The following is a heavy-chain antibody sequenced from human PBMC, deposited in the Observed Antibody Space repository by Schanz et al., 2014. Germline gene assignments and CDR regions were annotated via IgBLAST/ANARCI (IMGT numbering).Heavy chain of an antibody. CDR3: ARLYCSTPGCYVSPNGFAKDY. V-gene: IGHV4-34*01. Sequence: QVQLQQWGAGLLKPSETLSLTCAVSGGSFSGYYWSWIRQPPDTGLEWIGEINQSGDTNYNPSLKRRVPISADTPNTQSPLNLRSVPAADTAVYYCARLYCSTPGCYVSPNGFAKDYWGQGTLVTVSS. CDR1: GGSFSGYY. J-gene: IGHJ4*02. CDR2: INQSGDT. D-gene: IGHD2-2*01.